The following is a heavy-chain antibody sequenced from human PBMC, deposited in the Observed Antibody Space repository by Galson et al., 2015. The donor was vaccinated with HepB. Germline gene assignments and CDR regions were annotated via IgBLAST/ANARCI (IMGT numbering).Heavy chain of an antibody. CDR3: AKGCGATCYSDFDY. CDR2: ISGSGVNT. CDR1: GFTFSNYA. V-gene: IGHV3-23*01. Sequence: SLRLSCAASGFTFSNYAMGWVRQAPGKGLEWVSTISGSGVNTFYADSVKGRFSISRDKSKNMLYLQMNSLRAEDTAVYYCAKGCGATCYSDFDYWGQGTLVTVSS. D-gene: IGHD2-15*01. J-gene: IGHJ4*02.